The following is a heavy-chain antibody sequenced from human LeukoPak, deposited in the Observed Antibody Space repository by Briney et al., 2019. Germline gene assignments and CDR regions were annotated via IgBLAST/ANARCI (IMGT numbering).Heavy chain of an antibody. CDR1: GGSISSGDYY. V-gene: IGHV4-30-4*08. J-gene: IGHJ4*02. CDR3: ARGEGFYPCDY. Sequence: SQTLSLTCIVPGGSISSGDYYWSWIRQPPGKGLEWIGYIYYSGSTYYNPSLKSRVTISVDTSKNQFSLKLSSVTAADTAVYYCARGEGFYPCDYWGQGTLVTVSS. D-gene: IGHD2/OR15-2a*01. CDR2: IYYSGST.